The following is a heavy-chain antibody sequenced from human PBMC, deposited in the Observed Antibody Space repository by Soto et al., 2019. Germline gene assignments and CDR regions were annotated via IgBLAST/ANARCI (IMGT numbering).Heavy chain of an antibody. CDR2: IIPVFGTT. D-gene: IGHD3-10*01. V-gene: IGHV1-69*18. J-gene: IGHJ4*02. Sequence: QVQLVQSGAELKKPGSSVTVSCKASGDTFSGYPINWVRQAPEEGLEWMGRIIPVFGTTNDAQRFEGRVTFTADESTNTAYMELRGLLSEDTAVYYCARDGGFGELKYWGPGTLVTVSS. CDR3: ARDGGFGELKY. CDR1: GDTFSGYP.